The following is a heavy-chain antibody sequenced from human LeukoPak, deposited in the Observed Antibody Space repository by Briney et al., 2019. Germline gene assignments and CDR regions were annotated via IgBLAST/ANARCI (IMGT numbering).Heavy chain of an antibody. CDR3: AKDWLGSGPLYFDY. Sequence: GGSLRLSCAASGFALSSYAMSWVRQAPGKGLEWVSATSSSDAGTYHAESVRGRFTISRDNSKNTLYLQMNSLRAEDTAVYYCAKDWLGSGPLYFDYWGQGTLVTVSS. CDR1: GFALSSYA. V-gene: IGHV3-23*01. CDR2: TSSSDAGT. J-gene: IGHJ4*02. D-gene: IGHD2-15*01.